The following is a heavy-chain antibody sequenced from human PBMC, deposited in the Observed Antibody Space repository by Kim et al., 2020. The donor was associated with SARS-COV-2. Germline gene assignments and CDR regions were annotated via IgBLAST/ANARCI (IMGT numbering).Heavy chain of an antibody. CDR2: IYYSGST. Sequence: SETLSLTCTVSGGSISSYYWSWIRQPPGKGLEWIGYIYYSGSTNYNPSLKSRVTISVDTSKNQFSLKLSSVTAADTAVYYCARGVPTEVYNSLAIFGVDENAGYYYYYGMDVWGQGTTVTVSS. CDR1: GGSISSYY. V-gene: IGHV4-59*01. D-gene: IGHD3-3*01. J-gene: IGHJ6*02. CDR3: ARGVPTEVYNSLAIFGVDENAGYYYYYGMDV.